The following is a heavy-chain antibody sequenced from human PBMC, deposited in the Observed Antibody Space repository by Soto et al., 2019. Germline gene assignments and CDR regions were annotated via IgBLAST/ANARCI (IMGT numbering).Heavy chain of an antibody. D-gene: IGHD3-3*01. CDR3: SRGEWFLRGYGMDV. CDR1: GCSISTDY. CDR2: IYYGGST. V-gene: IGHV4-59*01. Sequence: QVQLQESGPGLVKPSETLSLTCTVSGCSISTDYWSWIRQPPGKRLEYIGFIYYGGSTNYNPSLESRVTISPDTSQNQFSLKLSSVTAADTAVYYLSRGEWFLRGYGMDVWVRGTTVTVS. J-gene: IGHJ6*02.